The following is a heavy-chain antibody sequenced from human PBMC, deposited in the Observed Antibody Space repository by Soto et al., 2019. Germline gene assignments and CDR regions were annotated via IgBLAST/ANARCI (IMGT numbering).Heavy chain of an antibody. CDR2: ISSSSSTI. V-gene: IGHV3-48*02. CDR1: GFTFSSYS. Sequence: EVQLVESGGGLVQPGGSLRLSCAASGFTFSSYSMNWVRQAPGKGLEWVSSISSSSSTIYYADSVKGRFTISRDNAKNSLYLQMNSLGEEETAVYYCARESRFLEWLALNLFDPWGQGTLVTVPS. CDR3: ARESRFLEWLALNLFDP. J-gene: IGHJ5*02. D-gene: IGHD3-3*01.